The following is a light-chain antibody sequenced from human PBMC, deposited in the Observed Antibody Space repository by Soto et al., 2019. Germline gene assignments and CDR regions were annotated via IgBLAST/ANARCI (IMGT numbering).Light chain of an antibody. V-gene: IGKV1-9*01. CDR3: QRLSTLPFP. Sequence: DIQLTQSPSLLSASVGDRVTITCRASHDISTYLAWYQQKPGKAPKLMIYEASTLQSGVPSRFSGSGSGTEFTLTISGLLPEDFATYHCQRLSTLPFPFGQGTRLDTK. CDR2: EAS. CDR1: HDISTY. J-gene: IGKJ5*01.